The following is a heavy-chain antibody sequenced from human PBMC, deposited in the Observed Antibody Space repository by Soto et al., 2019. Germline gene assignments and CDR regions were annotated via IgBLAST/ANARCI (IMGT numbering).Heavy chain of an antibody. CDR2: IYYSGST. CDR1: GGSISSYY. Sequence: SETLSLTCTFSGGSISSYYWSWIRQPPGKGLEWIGYIYYSGSTNYNPSLKSRVTISVDTSKNQFSLKLSSVTAADTAVYYCARLGPNYYDSSGYHYYYYGMDVWGQGTTVTVSS. CDR3: ARLGPNYYDSSGYHYYYYGMDV. J-gene: IGHJ6*02. D-gene: IGHD3-22*01. V-gene: IGHV4-59*08.